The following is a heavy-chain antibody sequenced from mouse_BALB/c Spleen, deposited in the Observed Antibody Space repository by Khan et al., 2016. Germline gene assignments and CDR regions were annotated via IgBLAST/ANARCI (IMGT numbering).Heavy chain of an antibody. J-gene: IGHJ4*01. D-gene: IGHD1-1*01. CDR2: IWRGGST. V-gene: IGHV2-5-1*01. CDR1: GFSLTSYG. CDR3: EKNYYGGSNYGMDD. Sequence: QVQLKESGPSLVQPSQTLSITCTVSGFSLTSYGVHWVRQSPGKGLEWLGVIWRGGSTDYNAAFMSRLSIIKANSKSQVFFKMNSLQADDTAVYYCEKNYYGGSNYGMDDRSEGTSVAVAS.